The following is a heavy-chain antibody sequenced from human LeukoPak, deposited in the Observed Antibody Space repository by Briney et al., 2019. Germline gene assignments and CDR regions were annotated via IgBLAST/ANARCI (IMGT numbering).Heavy chain of an antibody. CDR1: GLTFSSSD. Sequence: PGRSLRLSCTVSGLTFSSSDIHWVRRAPGKGLEWVATIKSGGSNEYFADSVKGRFTISRDNSRNIAHLQMSSLRAEDTAIYYCANFDHWGQGTLVTVS. CDR3: ANFDH. V-gene: IGHV3-33*06. J-gene: IGHJ4*02. CDR2: IKSGGSNE.